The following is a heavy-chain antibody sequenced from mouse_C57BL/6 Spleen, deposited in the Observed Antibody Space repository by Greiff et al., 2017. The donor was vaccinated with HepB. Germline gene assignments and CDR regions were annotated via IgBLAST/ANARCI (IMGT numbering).Heavy chain of an antibody. CDR2: INYDGSST. CDR3: ARDLGFAY. V-gene: IGHV5-16*01. J-gene: IGHJ3*01. Sequence: VQLKESEGGLVQPGRSMKLSCTASGFTFSDYYMAWVRQVPEKGLEWVANINYDGSSTYYLDSLKSRFIISRDNAKNILYLQMSSLKSEDTATYYCARDLGFAYWGQGTLVTVSA. CDR1: GFTFSDYY.